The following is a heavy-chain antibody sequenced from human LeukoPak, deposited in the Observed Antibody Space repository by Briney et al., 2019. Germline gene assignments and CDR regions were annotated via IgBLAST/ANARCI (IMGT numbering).Heavy chain of an antibody. V-gene: IGHV1-69*04. CDR1: GGPFSIYA. CDR3: ARECIAPAGKMGPP. Sequence: ASVKVSCKASGGPFSIYAISWVRQAPGQGLEWMGRIIPILGIANYAQKFQGRVTITADKSTSTAYMELSSLRSEGTAVFYCARECIAPAGKMGPPWGQGTLVTVSS. J-gene: IGHJ5*02. D-gene: IGHD6-13*01. CDR2: IIPILGIA.